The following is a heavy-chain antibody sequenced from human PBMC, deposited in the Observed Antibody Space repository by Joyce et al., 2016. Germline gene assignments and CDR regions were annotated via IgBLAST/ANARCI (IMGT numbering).Heavy chain of an antibody. CDR1: GGSVSSGSDY. V-gene: IGHV4-61*01. Sequence: QVQLQESGPGLVKPSETLSLKCSVSGGSVSSGSDYWTWIRQPPGKGLEWIGYMYHRGITNYTPSLKSRVSISLDTSKNQFSLKLNSVTAADTAVYYCARGLLRYSSGWYYFDYWGPGTLVTVSS. D-gene: IGHD6-19*01. CDR3: ARGLLRYSSGWYYFDY. CDR2: MYHRGIT. J-gene: IGHJ4*02.